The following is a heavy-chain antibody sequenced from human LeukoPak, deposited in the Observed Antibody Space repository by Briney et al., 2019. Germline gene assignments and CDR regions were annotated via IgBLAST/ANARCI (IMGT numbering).Heavy chain of an antibody. D-gene: IGHD4/OR15-4a*01. CDR2: IYYSGKI. Sequence: KASETLSLTCTVSGGSISSYYWNWIRQPPGKGLEWIGYIYYSGKINYNPSLKSLFTISVDTSKNQFSLKLSSVTAADTAVYYCARDYGGKFDFWGQGTLVTVSS. J-gene: IGHJ4*02. V-gene: IGHV4-59*01. CDR1: GGSISSYY. CDR3: ARDYGGKFDF.